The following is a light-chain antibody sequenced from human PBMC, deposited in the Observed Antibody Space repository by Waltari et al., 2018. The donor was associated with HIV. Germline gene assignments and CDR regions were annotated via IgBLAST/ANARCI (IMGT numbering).Light chain of an antibody. J-gene: IGLJ3*02. V-gene: IGLV1-40*01. CDR1: RSNLGAGYD. CDR3: QSYDSSLSGWV. CDR2: GNT. Sequence: QSVLTQPPSVSGAPGQRVTISCSGSRSNLGAGYDIHLYQQLPGPAPRPLIYGNTNRPSGVPDRFSGSKSGTSASLAITGLQAEDEADYYCQSYDSSLSGWVFGGGTKLTVV.